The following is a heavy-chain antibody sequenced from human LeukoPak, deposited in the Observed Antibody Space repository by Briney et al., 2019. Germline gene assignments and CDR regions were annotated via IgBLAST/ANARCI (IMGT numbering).Heavy chain of an antibody. Sequence: GGSLRLSCAASGFTFSSYAMSGVRQAPGKGLEWVSSVSGSGGSTYYAGSGRGRVTISRDNTKNTLYLQMTSVRAEDTAIYYCAKDRPNYYDSSGHYYRRDGDYWGQRALVTVSS. J-gene: IGHJ4*02. D-gene: IGHD3-22*01. CDR3: AKDRPNYYDSSGHYYRRDGDY. CDR1: GFTFSSYA. CDR2: VSGSGGST. V-gene: IGHV3-23*01.